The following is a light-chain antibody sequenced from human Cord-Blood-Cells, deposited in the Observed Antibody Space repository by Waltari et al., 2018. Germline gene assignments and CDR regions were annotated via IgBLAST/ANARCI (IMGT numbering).Light chain of an antibody. CDR1: QYISSY. CDR3: QQSYSTPVT. Sequence: IQMTQSPPSLSAYVRDRLTLTCRASQYISSYLNWYQQKPGKAPKLLIYAASSLQSGVPSRFSGSGSGTDFTLTISSLQPEDFATYYCQQSYSTPVTFGQGTKVEIK. J-gene: IGKJ1*01. V-gene: IGKV1-39*01. CDR2: AAS.